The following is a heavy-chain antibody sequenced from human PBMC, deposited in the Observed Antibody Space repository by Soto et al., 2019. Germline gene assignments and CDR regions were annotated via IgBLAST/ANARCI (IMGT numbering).Heavy chain of an antibody. D-gene: IGHD6-6*01. V-gene: IGHV3-33*01. CDR1: GFTFSSYG. Sequence: GWSLRLSCAASGFTFSSYGMHWVRQAPGKGLEWVAVIWYDGSNKYYADSVKGRFTISRDNSKNTLYLQMNSLRAEDTAVYYCARGSIAARPNWFDPCGQGTLVTVSS. CDR2: IWYDGSNK. CDR3: ARGSIAARPNWFDP. J-gene: IGHJ5*02.